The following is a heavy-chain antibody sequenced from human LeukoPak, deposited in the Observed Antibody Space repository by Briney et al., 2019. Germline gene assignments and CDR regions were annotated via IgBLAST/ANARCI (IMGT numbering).Heavy chain of an antibody. CDR1: GGSFSGYY. CDR2: INHSGST. CDR3: AGGYCIGGSCYSSPAYYFYY. Sequence: PSETLSLTCAVYGGSFSGYYWSWIRQPPGKGLGWIGEINHSGSTNYNPSLKSRVTISVDTSKNQFSLKLSSVTAADTAVYYCAGGYCIGGSCYSSPAYYFYYWGQGTLVTVSS. J-gene: IGHJ4*02. V-gene: IGHV4-34*01. D-gene: IGHD2-15*01.